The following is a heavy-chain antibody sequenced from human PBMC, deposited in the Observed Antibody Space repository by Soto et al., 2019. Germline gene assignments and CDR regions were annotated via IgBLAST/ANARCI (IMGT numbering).Heavy chain of an antibody. CDR3: AKDGPRVGARTRVDYYYGMDV. CDR1: GFTFSSYG. J-gene: IGHJ6*02. D-gene: IGHD1-26*01. V-gene: IGHV3-30*18. CDR2: ISYDGSNK. Sequence: GGSLRLSCAASGFTFSSYGMHWVRQAPGKGLEWVAVISYDGSNKYYADSVKGRFTISRDNSKNTLYLQMNSLRAEDTAVYYCAKDGPRVGARTRVDYYYGMDVWGQGTTVTVS.